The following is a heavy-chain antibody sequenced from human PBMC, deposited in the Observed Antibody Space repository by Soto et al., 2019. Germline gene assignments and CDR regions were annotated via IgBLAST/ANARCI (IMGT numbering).Heavy chain of an antibody. V-gene: IGHV2-5*02. CDR1: GFSLSTTGVG. J-gene: IGHJ4*02. D-gene: IGHD3-10*01. Sequence: QITLKESGPTLVKPTQTLTLTCSFSGFSLSTTGVGVGWIRQSPGKALEWLAIICWDNDKRYSPSLKSRVTITKATSKNQVVLTVTNMDPVDTGTYYCARSLWFGELHWGQGALVTVSS. CDR2: ICWDNDK. CDR3: ARSLWFGELH.